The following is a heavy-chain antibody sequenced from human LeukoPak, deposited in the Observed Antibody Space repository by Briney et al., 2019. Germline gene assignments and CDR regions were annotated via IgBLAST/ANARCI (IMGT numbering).Heavy chain of an antibody. V-gene: IGHV3-20*04. CDR2: INWNGGTT. J-gene: IGHJ6*03. CDR3: ARLHRYGYYYYYMDV. Sequence: PGMSLRLSCAASGFTFDDHGMSWVRQAPGKGLEWVSGINWNGGTTGYADSVKGRFTISRDNAKNSLYLQMSSLRADDTALYFCARLHRYGYYYYYMDVWGKGTTVSVSS. CDR1: GFTFDDHG. D-gene: IGHD5-18*01.